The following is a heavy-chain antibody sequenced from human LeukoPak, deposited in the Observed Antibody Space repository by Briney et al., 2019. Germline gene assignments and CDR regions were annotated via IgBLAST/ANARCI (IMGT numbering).Heavy chain of an antibody. J-gene: IGHJ4*02. CDR3: AREKAAAGTVGY. D-gene: IGHD6-13*01. V-gene: IGHV4-31*03. CDR2: IYYSGST. CDR1: GGSISSGGYC. Sequence: SETLSLTCTVSGGSISSGGYCWSWIRQHPGKGLEWIGYIYYSGSTYYNPSLKSRVTISVDTSKNQFSLKLSSVTAADTAVYYCAREKAAAGTVGYWGQGTLVTVSS.